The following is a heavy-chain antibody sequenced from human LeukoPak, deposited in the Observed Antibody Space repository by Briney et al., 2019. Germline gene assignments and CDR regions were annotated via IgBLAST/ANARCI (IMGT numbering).Heavy chain of an antibody. J-gene: IGHJ5*02. CDR2: IGGGGTNT. CDR3: AKDARGYHRPIDR. CDR1: GFTFNDFA. Sequence: QPGGSLRLSCATSGFTFNDFAMNWVRQAPGKGLEWVSGIGGGGTNTDYAESVKGRFTISRDNSKNTLTLQMSSLRPDDTAVYFCAKDARGYHRPIDRWGQGILVTISS. V-gene: IGHV3-23*01. D-gene: IGHD3-22*01.